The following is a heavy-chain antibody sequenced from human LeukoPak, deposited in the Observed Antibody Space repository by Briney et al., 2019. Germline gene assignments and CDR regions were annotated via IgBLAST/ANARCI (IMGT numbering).Heavy chain of an antibody. D-gene: IGHD1-26*01. V-gene: IGHV3-23*01. CDR3: AKMKGHPLPKYYMDV. CDR2: ISGSGART. J-gene: IGHJ6*01. CDR1: GFTFSSYA. Sequence: GGSLRLSCAASGFTFSSYAMSWVRQAPGKGLEWVSAISGSGARTDYTDSVKGRFTISRDNSKNTLYLEMNSLRAEDTAIYYCAKMKGHPLPKYYMDVWGQGTTVTVSS.